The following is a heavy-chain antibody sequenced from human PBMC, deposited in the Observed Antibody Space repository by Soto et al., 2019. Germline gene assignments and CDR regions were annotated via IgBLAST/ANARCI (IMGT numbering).Heavy chain of an antibody. J-gene: IGHJ4*02. V-gene: IGHV3-21*05. Sequence: PGGSLRLSCAASGFTFSSYSMNWVRQAPGKGLEWVSYISSSSSYTNYADSVKGRFTISRDNSKNTLYLQMNSLRAEDTAVYYCAKDQGSSWYEIDYWGQGTLVTVSS. CDR2: ISSSSSYT. CDR3: AKDQGSSWYEIDY. D-gene: IGHD6-13*01. CDR1: GFTFSSYS.